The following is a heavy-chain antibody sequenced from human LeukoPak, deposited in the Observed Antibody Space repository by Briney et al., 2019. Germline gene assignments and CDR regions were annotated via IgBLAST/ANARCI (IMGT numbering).Heavy chain of an antibody. CDR2: IYYSGST. CDR3: ARGRSRVCSSTSCYSRRGWFDP. J-gene: IGHJ5*02. D-gene: IGHD2-2*01. Sequence: PSQTLSLTCTVSGGSISSGGYYWSWIRQHPGKGLEWIGYIYYSGSTYYNPSLKSRVTISVDTSKNQFSLKLSSVTAADTAVYYCARGRSRVCSSTSCYSRRGWFDPWGQGTLVTVSS. CDR1: GGSISSGGYY. V-gene: IGHV4-31*03.